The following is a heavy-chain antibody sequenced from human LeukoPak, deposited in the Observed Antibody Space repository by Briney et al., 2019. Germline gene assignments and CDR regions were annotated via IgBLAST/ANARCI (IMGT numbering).Heavy chain of an antibody. CDR1: GGSISSYY. D-gene: IGHD6-19*01. Sequence: SETLSLTCTVSGGSISSYYWSWIRQPAGKGLEWIGRIYTSGSTNYNPSLKSRVTMSVDTSKNQFSLKLSSVTAADTAVYYCARGYIAVAGYDAFDIWGQRTMVTVSS. V-gene: IGHV4-4*07. CDR3: ARGYIAVAGYDAFDI. J-gene: IGHJ3*02. CDR2: IYTSGST.